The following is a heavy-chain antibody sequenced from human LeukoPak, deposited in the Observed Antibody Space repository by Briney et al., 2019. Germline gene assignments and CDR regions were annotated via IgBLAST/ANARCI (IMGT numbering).Heavy chain of an antibody. J-gene: IGHJ3*02. CDR1: GFTFSSYW. CDR3: ASQQWLVSTFDI. CDR2: INSDGSST. Sequence: PGGSLRLSCAASGFTFSSYWMHWVRQAPGKGLVWVSRINSDGSSTSYADSVKGRFTISRDNVKNTLYLQMNSLRAEDTAVYYCASQQWLVSTFDIWGQGTMVTVSS. V-gene: IGHV3-74*01. D-gene: IGHD6-19*01.